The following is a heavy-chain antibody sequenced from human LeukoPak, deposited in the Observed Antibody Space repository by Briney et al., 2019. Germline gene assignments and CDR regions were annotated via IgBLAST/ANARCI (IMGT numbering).Heavy chain of an antibody. CDR2: IIPIFGTA. V-gene: IGHV1-69*13. J-gene: IGHJ4*02. CDR1: GGTFSSYA. D-gene: IGHD1-7*01. CDR3: ASSRTGTTIDY. Sequence: ASVKVSCKASGGTFSSYAISWVRQAPGQGLEWMGGIIPIFGTANYAQKFQGRVTITADESTSTAYMELSSLRSEDTAVYYCASSRTGTTIDYWGQGTLVTVSS.